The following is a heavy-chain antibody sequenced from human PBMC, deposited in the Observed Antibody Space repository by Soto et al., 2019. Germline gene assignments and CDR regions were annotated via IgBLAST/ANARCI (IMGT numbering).Heavy chain of an antibody. CDR3: ASRDPGTSVDY. CDR2: IYRTGST. D-gene: IGHD1-7*01. V-gene: IGHV4-4*02. J-gene: IGHJ4*02. CDR1: GGSFTSNNW. Sequence: SETLSLTCAVSGGSFTSNNWWTWVRQPPGQGLEWIGEIYRTGSTNYNPSLKSRVTISLDKSEKQISLRVTSLTAADTAVYYCASRDPGTSVDYWGQGTLVTVSS.